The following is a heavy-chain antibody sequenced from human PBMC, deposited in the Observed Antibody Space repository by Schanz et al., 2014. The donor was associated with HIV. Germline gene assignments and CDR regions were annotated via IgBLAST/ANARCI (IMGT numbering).Heavy chain of an antibody. Sequence: QVQLVESGGGVVQPGRSLRLSCAASGFSFSRYGMHWVRQAPGKGLEWVAVIGFDGRNIYYGDSVKGRFTISRDNSKNTLHLQMSSLRAEDTAVYYCARDRGQWERPAGLYYYYGMDVWGQGTTVTVSS. CDR1: GFSFSRYG. CDR3: ARDRGQWERPAGLYYYYGMDV. CDR2: IGFDGRNI. D-gene: IGHD1-26*01. J-gene: IGHJ6*02. V-gene: IGHV3-33*01.